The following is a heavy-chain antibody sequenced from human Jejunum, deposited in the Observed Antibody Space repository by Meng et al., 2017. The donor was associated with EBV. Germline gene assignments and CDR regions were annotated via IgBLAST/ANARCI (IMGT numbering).Heavy chain of an antibody. CDR1: CGSFNYYY. V-gene: IGHV4-34*12. J-gene: IGHJ4*02. Sequence: QVELQQWGAGRLKPSETLSLTCAVYCGSFNYYYWTWIRQPPGKGLEWIGEIIHSGSTNYDPSLKSRVTISVDRSKNQFSLKLTSVTAADTAVYYCARKAVPGTFARPKFDYWGQGTLVTVSS. CDR3: ARKAVPGTFARPKFDY. D-gene: IGHD6-19*01. CDR2: IIHSGST.